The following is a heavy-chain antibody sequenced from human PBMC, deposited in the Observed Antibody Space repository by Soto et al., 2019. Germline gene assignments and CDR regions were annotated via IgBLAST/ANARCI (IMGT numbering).Heavy chain of an antibody. CDR3: AHIYGGNALDY. CDR2: IYWDDDK. J-gene: IGHJ4*02. D-gene: IGHD2-15*01. CDR1: GFSLTTSGVG. V-gene: IGHV2-5*02. Sequence: QITLKESGPTLLKPTPTLTLTCTFSGFSLTTSGVGVGWIRQPPGKAMEWLALIYWDDDKRYSPSLKSRLTITKDTSKNPVVLTMPNMDTVDTAIYDCAHIYGGNALDYWGQGTLVTVSS.